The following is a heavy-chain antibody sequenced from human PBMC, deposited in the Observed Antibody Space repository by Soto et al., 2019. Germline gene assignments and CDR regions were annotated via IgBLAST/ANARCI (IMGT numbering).Heavy chain of an antibody. V-gene: IGHV3-33*08. CDR1: GFTFSDYG. CDR2: MWSDGTK. D-gene: IGHD1-26*01. Sequence: QVQLVESGGGVVQPGRSLRLSCAASGFTFSDYGIQWVRQAPGKGLEWVAVMWSDGTKFYGDSVKGRFTVSRDNSKNTLFLEMISPRADDTAVYYCARDGKRGYDVDVWGQGTTVTVSS. CDR3: ARDGKRGYDVDV. J-gene: IGHJ6*02.